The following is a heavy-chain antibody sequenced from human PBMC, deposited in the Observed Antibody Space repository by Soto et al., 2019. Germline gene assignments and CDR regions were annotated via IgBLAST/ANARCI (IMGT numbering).Heavy chain of an antibody. CDR1: GFTFSSYG. CDR2: ISYDGSNK. CDR3: AKAQELVSGYYYYYGMDV. V-gene: IGHV3-30*18. D-gene: IGHD6-13*01. Sequence: GGSLRLSCAASGFTFSSYGLHWVRQAPGKGLEWVAVISYDGSNKYYADSVKGRFTISRDNSKNTLYLQMNSLRAEDTAVYHCAKAQELVSGYYYYYGMDVWGQGTTVTVSS. J-gene: IGHJ6*02.